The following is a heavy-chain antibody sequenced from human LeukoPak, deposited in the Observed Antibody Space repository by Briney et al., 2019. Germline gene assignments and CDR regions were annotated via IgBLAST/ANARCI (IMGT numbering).Heavy chain of an antibody. D-gene: IGHD3-9*01. CDR3: AKYILTGYYDYYYYYMDV. J-gene: IGHJ6*03. CDR2: ISGSGGST. V-gene: IGHV3-23*01. Sequence: GGSLRLSCAASGFTFSSYAMSWVRQAPGKGLEWVSAISGSGGSTYYADSVKGRFTISRDNSKNTLYLQMNSLRAEDTAVYYCAKYILTGYYDYYYYYMDVWGKGTTVTISS. CDR1: GFTFSSYA.